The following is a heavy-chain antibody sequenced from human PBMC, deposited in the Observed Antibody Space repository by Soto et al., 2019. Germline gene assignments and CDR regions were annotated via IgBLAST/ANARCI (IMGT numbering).Heavy chain of an antibody. CDR1: GFTFRNYD. CDR2: ISGTGGAT. V-gene: IGHV3-23*01. D-gene: IGHD3-10*01. CDR3: AKKRQFRSYYESAGHYNN. Sequence: EVQLLESGGGLVQPGGSLRLSCVASGFTFRNYDMRWVRQAPGKGLAWVSGISGTGGATYYADSVKGRFTISRDNSKNTLELQRNSLRANDTAVYYCAKKRQFRSYYESAGHYNNWGQGTLVTVSS. J-gene: IGHJ4*02.